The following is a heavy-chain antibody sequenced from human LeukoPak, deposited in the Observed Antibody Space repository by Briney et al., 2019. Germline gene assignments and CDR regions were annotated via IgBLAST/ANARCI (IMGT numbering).Heavy chain of an antibody. J-gene: IGHJ2*01. V-gene: IGHV4-4*07. D-gene: IGHD2-2*02. Sequence: SETLSLTCTVSGGSITSYYWSWIRQPAGKGLEWIGRIYTSGSTNYNPSLKSRVTMSVDTSKNQFSLKLSSVTAADTAVYYCARDLVPAAIRGSYWYFDLWGRGTLVTVPS. CDR3: ARDLVPAAIRGSYWYFDL. CDR1: GGSITSYY. CDR2: IYTSGST.